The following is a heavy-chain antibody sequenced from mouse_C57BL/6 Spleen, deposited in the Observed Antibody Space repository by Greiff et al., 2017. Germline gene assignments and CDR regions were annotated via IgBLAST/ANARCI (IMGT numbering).Heavy chain of an antibody. CDR3: ARDDKGYFDD. J-gene: IGHJ2*01. CDR2: ISSGGSYT. V-gene: IGHV5-6*01. Sequence: EVKLLESGGDFVKPGGSLKLSCAASGFTFSSYGMSWVRQTPDKRLEWVATISSGGSYTYYPDSVKGRFTISRDNAKNTLYLQMSSLKSEDTAMYYCARDDKGYFDDWGQGTTLTVSS. D-gene: IGHD2-12*01. CDR1: GFTFSSYG.